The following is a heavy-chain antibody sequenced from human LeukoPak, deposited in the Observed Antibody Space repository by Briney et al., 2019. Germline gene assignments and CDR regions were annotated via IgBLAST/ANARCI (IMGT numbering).Heavy chain of an antibody. Sequence: GGSLRLSCAASGFTFSSYAMSWVRQAPGKGLEWVLAISGSGGSTYYADSVKGRFTISRDNSKNTLYLQMNSLRAEDTAVYYCAKTNGDYNNGDFDYWGQGTLVTVSS. CDR1: GFTFSSYA. CDR3: AKTNGDYNNGDFDY. CDR2: ISGSGGST. D-gene: IGHD4-17*01. V-gene: IGHV3-23*01. J-gene: IGHJ4*02.